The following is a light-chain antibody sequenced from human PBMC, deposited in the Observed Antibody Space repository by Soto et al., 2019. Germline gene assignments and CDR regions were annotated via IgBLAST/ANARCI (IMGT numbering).Light chain of an antibody. CDR1: QSFSSN. CDR2: GTS. CDR3: QQRSNWIT. Sequence: EIVMTQSPATLSVSAGDRATLSCRAGQSFSSNLAWYQQKPGQAPRLLIYGTSNRATGIPARFSGSGSGTDFTLTISSLEPEDFAVYYCQQRSNWITFGQGTRLEI. V-gene: IGKV3-11*01. J-gene: IGKJ5*01.